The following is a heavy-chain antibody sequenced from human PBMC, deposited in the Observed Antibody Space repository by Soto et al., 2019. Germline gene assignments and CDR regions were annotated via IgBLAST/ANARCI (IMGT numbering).Heavy chain of an antibody. V-gene: IGHV1-24*01. D-gene: IGHD3-22*01. Sequence: ASVKVSCKVSGYTLTELSMHWVRQAPGKGLEWMGGFDPEDGETIYAQKFQGRVTMTEDTSTDTAHMELSSLRSEDTAVYYCATSRSIVVVTPAEYFQHWGQGTLVTVSS. CDR1: GYTLTELS. CDR3: ATSRSIVVVTPAEYFQH. J-gene: IGHJ1*01. CDR2: FDPEDGET.